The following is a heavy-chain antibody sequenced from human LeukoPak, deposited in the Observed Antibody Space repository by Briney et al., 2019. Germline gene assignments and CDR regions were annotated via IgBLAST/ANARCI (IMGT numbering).Heavy chain of an antibody. Sequence: PSETLSPTCAVSGCSISSGYYWGWIRQPPGKGLEWIGSISHSGNTYFNPSLKSRVTISVDTSKNQFSLKLSSVTAADTAVYYCARDPGAVAGTNWGQGTLVTVSS. D-gene: IGHD6-19*01. CDR1: GCSISSGYY. V-gene: IGHV4-38-2*02. CDR3: ARDPGAVAGTN. CDR2: ISHSGNT. J-gene: IGHJ4*02.